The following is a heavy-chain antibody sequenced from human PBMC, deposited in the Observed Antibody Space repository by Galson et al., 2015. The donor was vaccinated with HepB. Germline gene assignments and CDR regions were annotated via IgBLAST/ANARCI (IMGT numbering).Heavy chain of an antibody. CDR1: GDSINSSNYY. Sequence: ETLSSTCTVSGDSINSSNYYWVWIRQSPGRGLEWIGSMHYSGRTYQNPSLKSRVTISIDTSKNQFSLKLSPATAADTAVYYCARDSAYSMIVVVPYWDFDLWGRGTLVTVSS. V-gene: IGHV4-39*07. J-gene: IGHJ2*01. CDR2: MHYSGRT. D-gene: IGHD3-22*01. CDR3: ARDSAYSMIVVVPYWDFDL.